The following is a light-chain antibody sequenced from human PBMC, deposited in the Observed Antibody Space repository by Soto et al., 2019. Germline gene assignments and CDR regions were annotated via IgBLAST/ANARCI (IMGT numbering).Light chain of an antibody. CDR1: QSINNY. Sequence: DIQMSQSPSSLSASVGDRVTITCRASQSINNYLSWYQQKPGRAPKLLIYAASSLHSGVPSRFSGSGSGTDFNLTISSLQPEDFATYYCQQSYSTLTFGPGTTVDVK. CDR3: QQSYSTLT. V-gene: IGKV1-39*01. J-gene: IGKJ3*01. CDR2: AAS.